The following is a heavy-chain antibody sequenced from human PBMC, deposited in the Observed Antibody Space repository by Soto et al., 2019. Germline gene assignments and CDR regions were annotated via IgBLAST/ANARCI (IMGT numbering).Heavy chain of an antibody. D-gene: IGHD1-1*01. CDR1: GYSFSTHA. CDR3: ARGKGMEENYYYYGMDV. V-gene: IGHV1-3*01. J-gene: IGHJ6*02. Sequence: ASVKVSCKASGYSFSTHAMHWVRQAPGQGLEWMGWINGGNGNTKYSQKFRDRVTITRDTSASTGYMELSSLRSEDTAAYYCARGKGMEENYYYYGMDVWGQGTTVTVSS. CDR2: INGGNGNT.